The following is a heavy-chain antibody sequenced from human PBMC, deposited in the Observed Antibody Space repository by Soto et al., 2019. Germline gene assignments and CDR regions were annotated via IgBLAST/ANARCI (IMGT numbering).Heavy chain of an antibody. CDR3: ARIPVDTSMIYWLDP. CDR2: IYYSGNT. Sequence: TLSLTCTVSGGSVSSGDYYWSWIRQPPGKGLEWIGYIYYSGNTNYNPSLKSRVIISVDTSKNLLSLKLTSVTAADTAVYYCARIPVDTSMIYWLDPWGQGTLVTVSS. D-gene: IGHD5-18*01. V-gene: IGHV4-61*08. J-gene: IGHJ5*02. CDR1: GGSVSSGDYY.